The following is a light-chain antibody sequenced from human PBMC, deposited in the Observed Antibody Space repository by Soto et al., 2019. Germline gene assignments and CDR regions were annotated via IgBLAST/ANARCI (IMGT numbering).Light chain of an antibody. Sequence: EIVLTQSPATLSLSPGERATLSCRASQSISNFLAWYQQKPGQAPRLLIYDASRRATDIPDRFIGSGSGTEFILTISSLQSEDFELYYCQQYNYWPRTFGQGTKVDIK. CDR3: QQYNYWPRT. V-gene: IGKV3-11*01. CDR2: DAS. J-gene: IGKJ2*01. CDR1: QSISNF.